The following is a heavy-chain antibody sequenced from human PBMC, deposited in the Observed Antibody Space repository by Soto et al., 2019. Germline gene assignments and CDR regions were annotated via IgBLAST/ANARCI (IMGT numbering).Heavy chain of an antibody. CDR3: ARSYSGFWSGYYTPY. CDR1: GGSVSSGSYY. D-gene: IGHD3-3*01. J-gene: IGHJ4*02. CDR2: IYYSGST. Sequence: PSETLSLTCTVSGGSVSSGSYYWSWIRQPPGKGLEWIGYIYYSGSTNYNPSLKSRVTVSVDTSKNQFSLKLSSVTAADTAVYYCARSYSGFWSGYYTPYWGQGTLVTVSS. V-gene: IGHV4-61*01.